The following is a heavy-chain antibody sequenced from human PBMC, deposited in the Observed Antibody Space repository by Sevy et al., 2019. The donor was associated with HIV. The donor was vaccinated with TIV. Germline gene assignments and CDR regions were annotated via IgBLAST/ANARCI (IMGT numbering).Heavy chain of an antibody. CDR3: ARNSGYDLYYFDY. CDR2: ISYDGSNK. Sequence: GWSLRLSCAASGFTFSSYAMHWVRQAPGKGLEWVAVISYDGSNKYYADSVKGRFTISRDNSKNTLYLQMNSLRAEDTAVYYCARNSGYDLYYFDYWGQGTLVTVSS. V-gene: IGHV3-30-3*01. CDR1: GFTFSSYA. J-gene: IGHJ4*02. D-gene: IGHD5-12*01.